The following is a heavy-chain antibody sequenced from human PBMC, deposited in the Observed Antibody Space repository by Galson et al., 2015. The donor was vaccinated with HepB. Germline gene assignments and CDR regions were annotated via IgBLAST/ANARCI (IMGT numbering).Heavy chain of an antibody. CDR1: GFTFSDYY. D-gene: IGHD6-13*01. CDR2: ISSSGSTI. CDR3: ARAYSSSWPPRHYYYYYYMDV. V-gene: IGHV3-11*01. Sequence: SLRLSCAASGFTFSDYYMSWIRQAPGKGLEWVSYISSSGSTIYYADSVKGRFTISRDNAKNSLYLQMNSLRAEDTAVYYCARAYSSSWPPRHYYYYYYMDVWGKGTTVTVSS. J-gene: IGHJ6*03.